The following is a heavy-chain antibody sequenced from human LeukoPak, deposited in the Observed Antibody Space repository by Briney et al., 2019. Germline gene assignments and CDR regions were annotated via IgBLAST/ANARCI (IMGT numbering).Heavy chain of an antibody. J-gene: IGHJ4*02. CDR1: GFTFSTYA. D-gene: IGHD6-13*01. CDR3: AKQVPATGTVD. CDR2: ISPSGGST. V-gene: IGHV3-23*01. Sequence: GGSLRLSCAASGFTFSTYAMSWVRQAPGKGLEWVSTISPSGGSTYYADSVKGRFTISRDNSKNTLRLQMNSLRADDTAVYYCAKQVPATGTVDWGQGTLVTVSS.